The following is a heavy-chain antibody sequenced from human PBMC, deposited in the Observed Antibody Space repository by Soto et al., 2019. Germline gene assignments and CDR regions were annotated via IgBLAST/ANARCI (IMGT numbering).Heavy chain of an antibody. Sequence: PGGSLRLSCAASGFTFDDYAMHWVRQAPGKGLEWVSGISWNSGSIGYADSVKGRFTISRDNAKNSLYLQMNSLRAEDTALYYFAKDSGYDFWSGYSLDYWGQGTLVTVSS. CDR3: AKDSGYDFWSGYSLDY. J-gene: IGHJ4*02. CDR1: GFTFDDYA. CDR2: ISWNSGSI. V-gene: IGHV3-9*01. D-gene: IGHD3-3*01.